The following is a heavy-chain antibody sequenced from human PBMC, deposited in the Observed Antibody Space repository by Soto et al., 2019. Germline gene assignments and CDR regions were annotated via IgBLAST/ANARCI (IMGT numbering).Heavy chain of an antibody. D-gene: IGHD6-25*01. CDR1: GFTFSSYG. Sequence: GGSLRLSCAASGFTFSSYGMHWVRQAPGKGLEWVAVISYDGTNKYYADSVKGRFTISRDNSKNTLYLHMNSLRAEDTALYYCARDFRAAPGAFDIWGQGTMVTVSS. V-gene: IGHV3-30*03. J-gene: IGHJ3*02. CDR3: ARDFRAAPGAFDI. CDR2: ISYDGTNK.